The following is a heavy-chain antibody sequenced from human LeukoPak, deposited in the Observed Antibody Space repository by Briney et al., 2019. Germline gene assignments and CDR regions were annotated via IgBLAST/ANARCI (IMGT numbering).Heavy chain of an antibody. CDR3: ARDFGAGWEEPKYSFDY. Sequence: GGSLRLSGAASGFTFSNYAMNWVRQAPGKGLEWVSVIDGSAGGGSTYYADSVKGRFTISRDNSKNTLYLQMNSLKPEDTAVYYCARDFGAGWEEPKYSFDYWGQGILVTVSS. D-gene: IGHD3-10*01. V-gene: IGHV3-23*01. CDR1: GFTFSNYA. CDR2: IDGSAGGGST. J-gene: IGHJ4*02.